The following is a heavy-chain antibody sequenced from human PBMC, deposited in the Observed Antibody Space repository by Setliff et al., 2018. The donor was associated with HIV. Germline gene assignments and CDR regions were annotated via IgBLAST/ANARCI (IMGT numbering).Heavy chain of an antibody. CDR3: ARSLQWGCSSTTCYVGY. V-gene: IGHV1-46*01. J-gene: IGHJ4*02. CDR1: GYTFITYY. Sequence: ASVKVSCKASGYTFITYYIHWVRQAPGQGLEWMGIINPSGGHTNYAEKVQGRVTMTTDTSTSTAYMELRSLRSDDTAVYYCARSLQWGCSSTTCYVGYWGQGTLVTVSS. D-gene: IGHD2-2*01. CDR2: INPSGGHT.